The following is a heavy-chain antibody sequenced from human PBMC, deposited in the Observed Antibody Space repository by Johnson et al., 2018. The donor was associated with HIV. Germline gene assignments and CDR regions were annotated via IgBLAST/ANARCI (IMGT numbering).Heavy chain of an antibody. CDR1: GFTFSNYA. D-gene: IGHD7-27*01. J-gene: IGHJ3*02. Sequence: QVQLVESGGGVVQPGRSLRLSCAASGFTFSNYAIHWVRQPPGKGLEWVAVISYDGSNKYYADTVTGRFTISRDNSKNTLFLQMNSLRAEDTALYYCAKDRNWGASGAFDIWGQGTMVTVSS. V-gene: IGHV3-30*04. CDR3: AKDRNWGASGAFDI. CDR2: ISYDGSNK.